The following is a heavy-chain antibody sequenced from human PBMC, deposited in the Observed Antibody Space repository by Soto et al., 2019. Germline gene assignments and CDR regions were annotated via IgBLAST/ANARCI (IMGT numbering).Heavy chain of an antibody. CDR1: GFTFSSYG. J-gene: IGHJ4*02. CDR2: ISYDGSNK. Sequence: GGSLRLSCAASGFTFSSYGMHWVRQAPGKGLEWVAVISYDGSNKYYADSVKGRFTISRDNSKNTLYLQMNSLRAEDTAVYYCAKDNVYDSSGIFDYWGQGTLVTVSS. D-gene: IGHD3-22*01. V-gene: IGHV3-30*18. CDR3: AKDNVYDSSGIFDY.